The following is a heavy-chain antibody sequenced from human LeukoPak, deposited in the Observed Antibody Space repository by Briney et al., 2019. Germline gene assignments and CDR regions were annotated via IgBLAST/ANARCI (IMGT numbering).Heavy chain of an antibody. CDR1: GFTFGDYA. V-gene: IGHV3-49*04. D-gene: IGHD2-15*01. J-gene: IGHJ4*02. CDR2: IRSKAYGGTT. Sequence: GGSLRLSCTASGFTFGDYAMSWVRQAPGKGLEWVGFIRSKAYGGTTEYAASVKGRFTISRDDSKSIAYLQMNSLKTEDTAVYYCTRGYCSGGSCYFGYWGQGTLVTVSS. CDR3: TRGYCSGGSCYFGY.